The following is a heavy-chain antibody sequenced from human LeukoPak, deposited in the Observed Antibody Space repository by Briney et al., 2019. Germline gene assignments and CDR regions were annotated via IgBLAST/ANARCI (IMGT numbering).Heavy chain of an antibody. V-gene: IGHV1-18*01. D-gene: IGHD2-2*01. CDR2: ISVYNGNT. CDR3: ARRDPRYCSSTSCYGADYYMDV. Sequence: GASVKVSCKASGYTFTSYAISWVRQAPGQGLEWMGWISVYNGNTNYAQKLQGRVTITADESTSTAYMELSSLRSEDTAVYYCARRDPRYCSSTSCYGADYYMDVWGKGTTVTVSS. CDR1: GYTFTSYA. J-gene: IGHJ6*03.